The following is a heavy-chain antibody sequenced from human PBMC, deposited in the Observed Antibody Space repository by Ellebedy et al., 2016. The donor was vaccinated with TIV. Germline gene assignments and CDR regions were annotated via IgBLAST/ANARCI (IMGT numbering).Heavy chain of an antibody. CDR2: IKQDGSER. V-gene: IGHV3-7*01. J-gene: IGHJ6*02. Sequence: GESLKISCAASGFTFSSYWMSWVRQAPGKGLEWVASIKQDGSERPYVDSVKGRFTISRDNAKNSLYLQMNSLRAEDTAVYYCARSYSSGWYSDYYYYYGMDVWGQGTTVTVSS. D-gene: IGHD6-19*01. CDR1: GFTFSSYW. CDR3: ARSYSSGWYSDYYYYYGMDV.